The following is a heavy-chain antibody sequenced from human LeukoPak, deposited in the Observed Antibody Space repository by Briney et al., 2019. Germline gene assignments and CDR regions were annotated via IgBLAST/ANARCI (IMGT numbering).Heavy chain of an antibody. CDR2: IGYDGSNK. Sequence: PGGSLRLSCAASGFTFNNYGMHWVRQAPGKGLEWVAVIGYDGSNKYYADSVKGRFTISRDNSKNTLYLQMNSLRTEDTAVYFCAKEIYYDSSAFFDYWGQGTLVTVSS. CDR1: GFTFNNYG. V-gene: IGHV3-30*02. CDR3: AKEIYYDSSAFFDY. D-gene: IGHD3-22*01. J-gene: IGHJ4*02.